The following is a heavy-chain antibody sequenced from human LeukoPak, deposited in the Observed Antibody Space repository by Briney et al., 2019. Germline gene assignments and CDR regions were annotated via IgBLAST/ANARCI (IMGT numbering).Heavy chain of an antibody. CDR1: GFTFNTYT. Sequence: GGSLRLSCAASGFTFNTYTMNWVRRAPGKGLEWVAHINPDGRDTYYVDSVKGRFTISRDNAQNSMYLQMNSLRVEDTAVYYCTSWGDTTAEYFQRWGQGTLVTVSS. D-gene: IGHD2-21*02. J-gene: IGHJ1*01. V-gene: IGHV3-7*01. CDR2: INPDGRDT. CDR3: TSWGDTTAEYFQR.